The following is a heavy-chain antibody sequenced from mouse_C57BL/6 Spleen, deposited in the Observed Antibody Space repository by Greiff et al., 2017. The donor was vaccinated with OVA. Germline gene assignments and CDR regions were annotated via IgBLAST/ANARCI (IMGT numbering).Heavy chain of an antibody. Sequence: QVQLQQPGAELVMPGASVKLSCKASGYTFTSYWMHWVKQRPGQGLEWIGEIDPSDSYTNYNQKFKGKSTLTVDKSSSTAYMQLSSLTSEDSAVYYCARDLVGYFGVWGTGATVTVSS. J-gene: IGHJ1*03. CDR1: GYTFTSYW. CDR2: IDPSDSYT. V-gene: IGHV1-69*01. CDR3: ARDLVGYFGV.